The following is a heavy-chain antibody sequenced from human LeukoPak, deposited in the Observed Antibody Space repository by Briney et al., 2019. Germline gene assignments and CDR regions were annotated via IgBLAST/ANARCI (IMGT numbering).Heavy chain of an antibody. Sequence: GGSLRLSCAASGFTFSSYSMNWVRQAPGKGLEWVSSISSSSSYVYYADSVKGRFTISRDNAKNSLYLQMNSLRAEDTAVYYCARALLEAAYDYWGQGTLVTVSS. D-gene: IGHD6-25*01. CDR2: ISSSSSYV. CDR1: GFTFSSYS. J-gene: IGHJ4*02. CDR3: ARALLEAAYDY. V-gene: IGHV3-21*01.